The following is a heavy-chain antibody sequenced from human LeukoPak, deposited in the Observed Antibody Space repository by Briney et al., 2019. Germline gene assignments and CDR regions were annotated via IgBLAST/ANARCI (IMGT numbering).Heavy chain of an antibody. CDR3: ARSSVVVAAVLFDY. D-gene: IGHD2-15*01. Sequence: GGSLRLSCAASGFTFSSYAMSWVRQAPGKGLEWVSAISGSGGSTYYADSVKGRFTISRDNSDNTLYLQMNSLRAEDTAVYYCARSSVVVAAVLFDYWGQGTLVTVSS. CDR1: GFTFSSYA. CDR2: ISGSGGST. V-gene: IGHV3-23*01. J-gene: IGHJ4*02.